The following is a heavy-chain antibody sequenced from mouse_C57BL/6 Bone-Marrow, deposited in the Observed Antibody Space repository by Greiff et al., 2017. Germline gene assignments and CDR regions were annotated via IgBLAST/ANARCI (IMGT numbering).Heavy chain of an antibody. CDR2: IHPNSGST. V-gene: IGHV1-64*01. D-gene: IGHD2-2*01. J-gene: IGHJ1*03. Sequence: VQLQQPGAELVKPGASVKLSCKASGYTFTSYWMHWVKQRPGQGLEWIGMIHPNSGSTNYNEKFKSKATLTVDTSSSTAYMQLSSLTSEDSAVYYCAGGPMVTYWYFDVWGTGTTVTVSS. CDR1: GYTFTSYW. CDR3: AGGPMVTYWYFDV.